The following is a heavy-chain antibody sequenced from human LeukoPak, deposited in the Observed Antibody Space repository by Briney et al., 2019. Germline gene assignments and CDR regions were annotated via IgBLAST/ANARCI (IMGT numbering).Heavy chain of an antibody. V-gene: IGHV3-23*01. CDR3: AKDGSYYYDSSGYFDY. D-gene: IGHD3-22*01. Sequence: GGSLRLSCAASGFTFSSYAMSWVRQAPGKGLEWVSAISGSGGSTYYADSVKGRFTISRDNSKNTLYLQMNSLRAEDTAVYYCAKDGSYYYDSSGYFDYCGQGTLVTVSS. CDR2: ISGSGGST. CDR1: GFTFSSYA. J-gene: IGHJ4*02.